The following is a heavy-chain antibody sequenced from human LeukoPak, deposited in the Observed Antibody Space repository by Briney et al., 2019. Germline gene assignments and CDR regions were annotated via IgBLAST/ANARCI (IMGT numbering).Heavy chain of an antibody. CDR2: INHSGST. D-gene: IGHD3-22*01. Sequence: PSETLSLTCAVYGGPFSGYYWSWIPQPPGKGLEWIGEINHSGSTNYDASRKSRDNISVDTSKNQFALKLSSVTAADTAVYYCARAYDYDSSGPTPCFDHWGQGTLVTVSS. V-gene: IGHV4-34*01. CDR3: ARAYDYDSSGPTPCFDH. CDR1: GGPFSGYY. J-gene: IGHJ4*02.